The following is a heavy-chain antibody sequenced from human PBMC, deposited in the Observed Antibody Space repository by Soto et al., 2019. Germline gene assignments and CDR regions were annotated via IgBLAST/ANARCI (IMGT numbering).Heavy chain of an antibody. D-gene: IGHD4-17*01. CDR2: ILPIFGTA. V-gene: IGHV1-69*14. J-gene: IGHJ3*02. CDR1: GGTFSTSS. CDR3: ARGHEYGRNSDAFDI. Sequence: QVQLVQSGAEVKKPGSSVKVSCKASGGTFSTSSINWVRQAPGQRPEWMGNILPIFGTADYAQKFQDRVTITADKSTNTAYMELRSLLSEDTAVYYCARGHEYGRNSDAFDIWGQGTVVTVSS.